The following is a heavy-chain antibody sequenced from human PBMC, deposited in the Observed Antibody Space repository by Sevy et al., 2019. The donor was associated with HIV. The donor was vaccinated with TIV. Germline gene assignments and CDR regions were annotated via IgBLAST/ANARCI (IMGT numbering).Heavy chain of an antibody. CDR3: ARGVDSYGAYYYYMDV. CDR1: GYRFTNFG. CDR2: ISGHDGET. J-gene: IGHJ6*03. Sequence: ASVKVSCKASGYRFTNFGLSWVRQAPGQGLEWMGWISGHDGETNYAQRFQGRVTLTTDTSTRTAYRELRSLRSDDTATYYCARGVDSYGAYYYYMDVWGSGTTVTVSS. V-gene: IGHV1-18*01. D-gene: IGHD4-17*01.